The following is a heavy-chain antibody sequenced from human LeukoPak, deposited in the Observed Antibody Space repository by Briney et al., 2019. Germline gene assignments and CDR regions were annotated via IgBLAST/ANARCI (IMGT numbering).Heavy chain of an antibody. D-gene: IGHD3-10*01. CDR1: GYTFTRYY. J-gene: IGHJ6*02. V-gene: IGHV1-2*02. CDR3: ARTAGLLWFGESQGYYYYGMDV. CDR2: INPNSGGT. Sequence: KPGASVTVSCTASGYTFTRYYMHWVRHAPGQGLEWMGWINPNSGGTNYAQKFQGRVTMTGDTSISTAYMELSRLRSDDTAVYYCARTAGLLWFGESQGYYYYGMDVWGQGTTVTVSS.